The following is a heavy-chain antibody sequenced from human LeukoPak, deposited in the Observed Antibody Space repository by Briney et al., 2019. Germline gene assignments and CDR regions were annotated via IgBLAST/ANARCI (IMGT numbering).Heavy chain of an antibody. CDR2: SIPILGIG. Sequence: SVKVSFKASGCTVSSYAISWVRRAPRQGLGWMGRSIPILGIGNYAQKFQGRVTIAADKSTSTAYKELSSLRSEDTAVYYCARDRNVDTAMVTGNWFDPWGEGTLVTVYS. D-gene: IGHD5-18*01. J-gene: IGHJ5*02. V-gene: IGHV1-69*04. CDR3: ARDRNVDTAMVTGNWFDP. CDR1: GCTVSSYA.